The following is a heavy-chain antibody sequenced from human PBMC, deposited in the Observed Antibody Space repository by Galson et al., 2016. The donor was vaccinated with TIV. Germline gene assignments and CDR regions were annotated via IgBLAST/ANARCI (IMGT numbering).Heavy chain of an antibody. CDR3: ARDSVSFGSGSYYPLSFDY. Sequence: SVKVSCKASGATFSRYAFNWVRQAPGQGLEWMGRIIPIFDTTNYAQNFQGRVTIIADKSTNTVYMEVSRLRSDDTAVYYCARDSVSFGSGSYYPLSFDYWGQGTLVTVSS. D-gene: IGHD3-10*01. J-gene: IGHJ4*02. CDR2: IIPIFDTT. V-gene: IGHV1-69*06. CDR1: GATFSRYA.